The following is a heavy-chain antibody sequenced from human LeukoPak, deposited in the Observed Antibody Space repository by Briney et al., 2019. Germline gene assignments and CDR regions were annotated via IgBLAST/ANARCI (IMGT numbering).Heavy chain of an antibody. CDR1: GYTFTSYY. Sequence: GASVKVSCKASGYTFTSYYMHWVRQAPGQGLEWMGWINPNSGGTNYAQKFQGRVTMTRDTSISTAYMELSRLRSDDTAVYYCARDRSNSNWFDPWGQGTLVTVSS. D-gene: IGHD4-11*01. V-gene: IGHV1-2*02. J-gene: IGHJ5*02. CDR3: ARDRSNSNWFDP. CDR2: INPNSGGT.